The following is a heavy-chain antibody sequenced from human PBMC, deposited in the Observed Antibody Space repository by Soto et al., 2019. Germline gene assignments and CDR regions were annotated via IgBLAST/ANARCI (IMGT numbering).Heavy chain of an antibody. Sequence: QVQLVQSGAEVKKPGSSVKVSCKASGGTFSSYAISWVRQAPVQGLEWMGGIIPIFGTPDYAQKFQGRVTITADESTSTAYMELSSLRSEDTAVYYCARQPTVTPYYYYGMDVWGQGTTVTVSS. CDR1: GGTFSSYA. CDR2: IIPIFGTP. D-gene: IGHD4-4*01. V-gene: IGHV1-69*12. CDR3: ARQPTVTPYYYYGMDV. J-gene: IGHJ6*02.